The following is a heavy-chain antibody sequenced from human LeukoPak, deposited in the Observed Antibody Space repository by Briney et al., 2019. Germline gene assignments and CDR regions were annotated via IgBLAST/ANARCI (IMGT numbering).Heavy chain of an antibody. CDR2: IKQDGSEK. V-gene: IGHV3-7*01. Sequence: PGGSLRLSCAASGFTFSSYWMSWVRQAPGKGLEWVANIKQDGSEKYYVDSVKGRFTISRDNAKNSLYLQMNSLRAEDTAVYYCARLRYGSGSSPSDYWGQGTLVTVSS. CDR1: GFTFSSYW. D-gene: IGHD3-10*01. J-gene: IGHJ4*02. CDR3: ARLRYGSGSSPSDY.